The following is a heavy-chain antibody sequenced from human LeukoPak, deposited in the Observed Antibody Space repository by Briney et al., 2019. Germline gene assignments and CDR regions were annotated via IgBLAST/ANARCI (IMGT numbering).Heavy chain of an antibody. CDR2: IKQDGSEI. J-gene: IGHJ4*02. CDR1: GFTFSGYW. CDR3: AKDRPPFTIFPEYYFDY. D-gene: IGHD3-9*01. V-gene: IGHV3-7*01. Sequence: PGGSLRLSCAASGFTFSGYWMSWVRQAPEKGLEWVANIKQDGSEIYYVDSVKGRFTISRDNAENSLYLQMNSLRADDTAVYYCAKDRPPFTIFPEYYFDYWGQGTLVTVSS.